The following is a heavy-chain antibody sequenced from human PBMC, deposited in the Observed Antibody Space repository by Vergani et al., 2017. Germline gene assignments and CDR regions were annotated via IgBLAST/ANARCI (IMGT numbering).Heavy chain of an antibody. D-gene: IGHD2-2*01. J-gene: IGHJ6*02. CDR3: ARGPRERCSSTSCYDPYYYYGMDV. V-gene: IGHV4-34*01. CDR2: INHSGST. Sequence: QVQLQQWGAGLLKPSETLSLTCAVYGGSFSGYYWSWIRQPPGKGLEWIGEINHSGSTNYNPSLKRRFTISVDTSKNQFSLNLSSVAAGDTAVYYCARGPRERCSSTSCYDPYYYYGMDVWGQGTTVTVSS. CDR1: GGSFSGYY.